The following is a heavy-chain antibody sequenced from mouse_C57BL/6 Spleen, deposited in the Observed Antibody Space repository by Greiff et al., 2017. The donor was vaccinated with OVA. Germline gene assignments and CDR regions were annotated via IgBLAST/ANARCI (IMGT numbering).Heavy chain of an antibody. J-gene: IGHJ3*01. CDR1: GFTFSDYY. D-gene: IGHD1-1*01. CDR2: INYDGSST. CDR3: ARVHYYGSSSTWFAY. Sequence: EVKLMESEGGLVQPGSSMKLSCTASGFTFSDYYMAWVRQVPEKGLEWVANINYDGSSTYYLDSLKSRFIISRDNAKNILYLQMSSLKSEDTATYYCARVHYYGSSSTWFAYWGQGTLVTVSA. V-gene: IGHV5-16*01.